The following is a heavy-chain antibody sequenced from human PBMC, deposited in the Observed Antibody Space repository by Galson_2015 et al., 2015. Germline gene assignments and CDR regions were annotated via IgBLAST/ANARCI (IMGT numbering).Heavy chain of an antibody. J-gene: IGHJ4*02. V-gene: IGHV3-33*01. CDR2: IWYDGSNK. D-gene: IGHD3-10*01. CDR3: ARWRGATMVRGDLGGFDY. CDR1: GFTFSSYG. Sequence: SLRLSCAASGFTFSSYGMHWVRQAPGKGLEWVAVIWYDGSNKYYADSVKGRFTISRDNSKNTLYLQMNSLRAEDTAVYYCARWRGATMVRGDLGGFDYWGQGTLVTVSS.